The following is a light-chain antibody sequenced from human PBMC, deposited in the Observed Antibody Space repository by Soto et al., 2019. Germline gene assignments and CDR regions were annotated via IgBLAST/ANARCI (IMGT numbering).Light chain of an antibody. CDR3: QHRTKCPLT. V-gene: IGKV3-11*01. Sequence: DIVVTQAPATLSLSPGERATLSCRASEMLYNFLAWYQLRPGQVPRLLISDAFNRATGVPARFSGSGSGTDFTLTIDNVEPEDSAVCFCQHRTKCPLTFGGGTKVDI. CDR1: EMLYNF. J-gene: IGKJ4*01. CDR2: DAF.